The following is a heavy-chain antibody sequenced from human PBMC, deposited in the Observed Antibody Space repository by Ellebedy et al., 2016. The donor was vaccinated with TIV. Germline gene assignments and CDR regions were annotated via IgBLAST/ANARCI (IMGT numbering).Heavy chain of an antibody. CDR3: AVVVVAAKGAWVFDY. CDR1: GYTFTGYY. D-gene: IGHD2-15*01. V-gene: IGHV1-2*02. Sequence: ASVKVSXXASGYTFTGYYMHWVRQAPGQGLEWMGWINPNSGGTNYAQKFQGRVTMTRDTSISTAYMELSRLRSDDTAVYYCAVVVVAAKGAWVFDYWGQGTLVTVSS. CDR2: INPNSGGT. J-gene: IGHJ4*02.